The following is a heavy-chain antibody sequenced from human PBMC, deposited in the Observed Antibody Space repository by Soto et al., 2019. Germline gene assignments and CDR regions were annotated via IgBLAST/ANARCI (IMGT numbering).Heavy chain of an antibody. J-gene: IGHJ4*02. V-gene: IGHV4-59*12. CDR1: GGSISRYY. CDR3: ARAPAHYGSGSYAKKNFDY. D-gene: IGHD3-10*01. CDR2: IYHSGGT. Sequence: SETLSLTCTVSGGSISRYYWSWIRQPPGKGLEWIGDIYHSGGTNYNPSLKSRVTISVDTSKNQFSLKLSSVTAADTDVYYCARAPAHYGSGSYAKKNFDYWGQGTLVTVSS.